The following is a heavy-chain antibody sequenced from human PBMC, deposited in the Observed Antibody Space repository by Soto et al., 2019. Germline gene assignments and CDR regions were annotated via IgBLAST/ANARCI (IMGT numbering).Heavy chain of an antibody. J-gene: IGHJ3*02. CDR2: ISNRGDT. CDR1: GFIVSDTY. D-gene: IGHD2-15*01. Sequence: EVQLVESGGGLVQPGGSLRLSCTASGFIVSDTYVNWVRQAPGKGLEWVSVISNRGDTHYADSVRGSFSFSRDISDNTLHLQMNNLRVEDTAVYYCAREPRYCRGGSCSITGDAYDIWGQGTMVTVSS. V-gene: IGHV3-66*01. CDR3: AREPRYCRGGSCSITGDAYDI.